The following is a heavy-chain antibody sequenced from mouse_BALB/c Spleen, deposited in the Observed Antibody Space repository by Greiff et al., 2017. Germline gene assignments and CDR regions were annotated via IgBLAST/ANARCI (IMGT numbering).Heavy chain of an antibody. CDR1: GFSLTSYG. CDR3: ARNLYGNYPPGFAY. Sequence: VKLVESGPGLVQPSQSLSITCTVSGFSLTSYGVHWVRQSPGKGLEWLGVIWSGGSTDYNAAFISRLSISKDNSKSQVFFKMNSLQANDTAIYYCARNLYGNYPPGFAYWGQGTLVTVSA. V-gene: IGHV2-2*02. CDR2: IWSGGST. D-gene: IGHD2-1*01. J-gene: IGHJ3*01.